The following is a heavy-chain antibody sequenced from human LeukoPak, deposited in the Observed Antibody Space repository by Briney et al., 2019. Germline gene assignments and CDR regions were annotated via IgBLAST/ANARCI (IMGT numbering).Heavy chain of an antibody. CDR2: IYYSGST. V-gene: IGHV4-38-2*02. CDR3: ALSSSDNWFDP. CDR1: GYSISSGYY. D-gene: IGHD6-13*01. J-gene: IGHJ5*02. Sequence: SETLSLTYTVSGYSISSGYYWGWIRQPPGKGLEWIGSIYYSGSTYYNPSLKSRVTISVDTSKNQFSLKLSSVTAADTAVYYCALSSSDNWFDPWGQGTLVTVSS.